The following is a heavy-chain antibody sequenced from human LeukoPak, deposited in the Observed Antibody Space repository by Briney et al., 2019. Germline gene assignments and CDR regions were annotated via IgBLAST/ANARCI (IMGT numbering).Heavy chain of an antibody. V-gene: IGHV1-2*02. CDR1: GYTFTGYY. J-gene: IGHJ4*02. CDR3: ARDAWGGGRPSDY. CDR2: INPNSGGT. D-gene: IGHD2-15*01. Sequence: ASVKVSCKASGYTFTGYYMHWVRQAPGQGLEWMGWINPNSGGTNYAQRFQGRVTMTRDTSISTAYMELSRLRSDDTAVYYCARDAWGGGRPSDYWGQGTLVTVSS.